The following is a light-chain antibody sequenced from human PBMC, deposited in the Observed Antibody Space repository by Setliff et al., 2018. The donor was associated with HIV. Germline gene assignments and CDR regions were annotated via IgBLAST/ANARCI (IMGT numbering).Light chain of an antibody. CDR1: SSDVGGYKY. CDR3: SSYTSSSTLV. J-gene: IGLJ1*01. V-gene: IGLV2-14*03. CDR2: DVN. Sequence: QSALAQPASVSGSPGQSITISCTGTSSDVGGYKYVSWYQQHPGRAPKLIIYDVNSRPSGVSNRFSGSKSGNTASLTISGLQAEDEADYYCSSYTSSSTLVFGTGTKVTVL.